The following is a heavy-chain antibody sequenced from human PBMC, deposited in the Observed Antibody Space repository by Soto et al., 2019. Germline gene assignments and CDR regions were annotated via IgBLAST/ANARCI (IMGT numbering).Heavy chain of an antibody. CDR2: INPSGGST. CDR1: GDAFTSYY. Sequence: GASVKVSCKASGDAFTSYYMHWVRQAPGQGVEWMGIINPSGGSTSYAQKFQGRVTMTRDTSTSTVYMELSSLRSEDTAVYYCARGLRFLDSALYYFDYWGQGTLVTVSS. J-gene: IGHJ4*02. V-gene: IGHV1-46*01. D-gene: IGHD3-3*01. CDR3: ARGLRFLDSALYYFDY.